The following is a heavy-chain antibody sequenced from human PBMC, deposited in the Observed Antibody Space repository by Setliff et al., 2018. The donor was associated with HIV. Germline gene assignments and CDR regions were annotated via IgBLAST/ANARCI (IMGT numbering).Heavy chain of an antibody. CDR1: GYTFTSYY. J-gene: IGHJ6*02. CDR3: ARGYSSGWYAGFHYYYYYGMDV. D-gene: IGHD6-19*01. CDR2: INPSGGST. Sequence: ASVKVSCKASGYTFTSYYMHWVRQAPGQGLEWMGIINPSGGSTSYAQKFQGRVTMTRDASTSTVCMELSSLRSEDTAVYYCARGYSSGWYAGFHYYYYYGMDVWGQGTTVTVSS. V-gene: IGHV1-46*01.